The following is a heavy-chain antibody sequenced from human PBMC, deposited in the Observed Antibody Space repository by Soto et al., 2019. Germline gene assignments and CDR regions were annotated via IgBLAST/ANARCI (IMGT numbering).Heavy chain of an antibody. CDR1: GGGVSNNSAA. Sequence: QALSLTSAISGGGVSNNSAASYWIRQSPSRGLEWLGRIYYRSKWYNDYVVSVESRIIINPDTSRNQFSLQLNSMTPEDTAVYYCAGGAAVVLAGTTRDVWGQGTMVTVSS. D-gene: IGHD1-1*01. J-gene: IGHJ6*02. V-gene: IGHV6-1*01. CDR2: IYYRSKWYN. CDR3: AGGAAVVLAGTTRDV.